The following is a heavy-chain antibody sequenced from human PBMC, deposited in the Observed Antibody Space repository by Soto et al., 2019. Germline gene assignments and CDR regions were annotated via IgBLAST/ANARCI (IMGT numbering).Heavy chain of an antibody. CDR3: ARMGVPLTRESSGWSVDY. CDR1: GFTFSTYS. CDR2: ISSTGTYI. J-gene: IGHJ4*02. D-gene: IGHD6-19*01. V-gene: IGHV3-21*01. Sequence: PGGSLRLSCAASGFTFSTYSMNWVRQAPGKGLEWVSSISSTGTYIYYADSVKGRFTISRDNAKNSLYLQMNSLRAEETALYYCARMGVPLTRESSGWSVDYWGQGTLVTVSS.